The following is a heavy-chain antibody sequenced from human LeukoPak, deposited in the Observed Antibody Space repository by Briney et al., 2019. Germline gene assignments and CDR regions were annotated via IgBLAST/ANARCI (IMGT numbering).Heavy chain of an antibody. V-gene: IGHV3-23*01. Sequence: GGSLRLSCVASGFTFNNYAMSWVRQTPGKGLEWVSGISINGAGTYYADSVKGRFTISRDKSKSTLYLQMNSLRAEDTAVYYCVRAAPRDCSSTSCSLFDNWGQGTLVTVSS. J-gene: IGHJ4*02. CDR1: GFTFNNYA. CDR2: ISINGAGT. CDR3: VRAAPRDCSSTSCSLFDN. D-gene: IGHD2-2*01.